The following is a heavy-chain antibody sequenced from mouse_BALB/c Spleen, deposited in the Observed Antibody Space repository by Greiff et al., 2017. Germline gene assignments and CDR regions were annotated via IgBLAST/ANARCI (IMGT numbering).Heavy chain of an antibody. D-gene: IGHD1-1*01. CDR1: GFTFSDYY. Sequence: EVMLVESGGGLVKPGGSLKLSCAASGFTFSDYYMYWVRQTPEKRLEWVATISDGGSYTYYPDSVKGRFTISRDNAKNNLYLQMSSLKSEDTAMYYCARGGLYYGSNYAWVCYRGPGDLGTVSA. V-gene: IGHV5-4*02. CDR3: ARGGLYYGSNYAWVCY. J-gene: IGHJ3*01. CDR2: ISDGGSYT.